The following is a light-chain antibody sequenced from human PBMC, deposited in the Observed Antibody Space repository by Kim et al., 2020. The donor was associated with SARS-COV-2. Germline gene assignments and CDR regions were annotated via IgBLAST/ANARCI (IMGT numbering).Light chain of an antibody. CDR2: ANT. Sequence: VTTAGTGSSSNSGAGYDAHWDQQLPGTAPTRLSYANTNRPSGVPDRFSGSKSGTSASLAITGLQAEDEADYYCQSYDSSLSGWVFGGGTQLTVL. V-gene: IGLV1-40*01. CDR3: QSYDSSLSGWV. CDR1: SSNSGAGYD. J-gene: IGLJ3*02.